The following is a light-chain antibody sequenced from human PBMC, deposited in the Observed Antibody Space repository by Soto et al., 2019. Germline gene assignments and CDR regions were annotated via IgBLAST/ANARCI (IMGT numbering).Light chain of an antibody. CDR1: QYINTR. Sequence: EIVLTHSPATRSSFPGGRVTLSCRASQYINTRLAWYQHRPGQAPRLLIYQTSNRATGIPERFSGSGSGTDFTLTISRLEPQDSAIYYCQQYVISVNFGQGTRLEIK. J-gene: IGKJ5*01. V-gene: IGKV3-20*01. CDR3: QQYVISVN. CDR2: QTS.